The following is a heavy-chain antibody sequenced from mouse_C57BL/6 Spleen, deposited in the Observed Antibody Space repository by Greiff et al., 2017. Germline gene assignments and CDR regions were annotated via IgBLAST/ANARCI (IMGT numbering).Heavy chain of an antibody. CDR3: ASYYSNSLSWFAY. CDR2: INPNYGTT. Sequence: VQLQQSGPELVKPGASVKISCKASGYSFTDYNMNWVKQSNGKSLEWIGVINPNYGTTSYNQKFKGKATLTVDQSSSTAYMQLNSLTSKDSAVYYCASYYSNSLSWFAYWGQGTLVTVSA. D-gene: IGHD2-5*01. V-gene: IGHV1-39*01. J-gene: IGHJ3*01. CDR1: GYSFTDYN.